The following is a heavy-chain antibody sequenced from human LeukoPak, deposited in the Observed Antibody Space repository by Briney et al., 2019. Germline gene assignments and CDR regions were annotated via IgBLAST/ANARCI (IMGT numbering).Heavy chain of an antibody. D-gene: IGHD2-2*01. CDR1: GYTFTSYG. CDR2: ISAYNGNT. J-gene: IGHJ4*02. Sequence: GASVKVSCKAAGYTFTSYGISWVRQAPGQGLEWMGWISAYNGNTNYAQKLQGRVTMTTDTSTSTVYMELRSLRSDDTAVYYCARGGLYCSSTSCYGIEYWGQGTLVTDSS. CDR3: ARGGLYCSSTSCYGIEY. V-gene: IGHV1-18*04.